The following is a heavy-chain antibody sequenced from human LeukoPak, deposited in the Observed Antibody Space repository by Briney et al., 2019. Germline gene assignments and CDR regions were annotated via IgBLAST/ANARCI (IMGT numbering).Heavy chain of an antibody. CDR1: GYTFTGYY. V-gene: IGHV1-2*02. D-gene: IGHD3-10*01. CDR2: INPNSGGT. Sequence: ASVKVSCKASGYTFTGYYMHWVRQAPGQGLEWMGWINPNSGGTNYAQKFQGRVTMTRDTSISTAYMELSRLRSDDTAVYYCARYYGSGSPLFYWGQGTLVTVSS. CDR3: ARYYGSGSPLFY. J-gene: IGHJ4*02.